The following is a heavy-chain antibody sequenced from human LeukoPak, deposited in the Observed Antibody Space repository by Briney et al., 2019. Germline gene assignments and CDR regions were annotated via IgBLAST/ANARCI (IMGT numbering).Heavy chain of an antibody. D-gene: IGHD2-15*01. CDR2: LYSGGST. CDR1: GFTVSSNY. CDR3: ARVGRPYAFDV. V-gene: IGHV3-53*01. Sequence: PGGSLRLSCAASGFTVSSNYMSWVRQAPGKGLEWVSALYSGGSTYYADSVEGRFTISRDNSKNTLHLHLNNLRAEDTAVYYCARVGRPYAFDVWGQGTMVTVSS. J-gene: IGHJ3*01.